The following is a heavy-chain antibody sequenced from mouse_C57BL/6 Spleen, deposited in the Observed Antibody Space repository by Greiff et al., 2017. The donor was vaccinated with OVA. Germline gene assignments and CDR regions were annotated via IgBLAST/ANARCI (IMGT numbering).Heavy chain of an antibody. V-gene: IGHV5-17*01. D-gene: IGHD4-1*01. CDR2: ISSGSSTI. Sequence: DVKLVESGGGLVKPGGSLKLSCAASGFTFSDYGMHWVRQAPEKGLEWVAYISSGSSTIYYADTVKGRFTISRDNAKNTLFLQMTSLRSEDTAMYYCARKRNWDAMDYWGQGTSVTVSS. CDR3: ARKRNWDAMDY. J-gene: IGHJ4*01. CDR1: GFTFSDYG.